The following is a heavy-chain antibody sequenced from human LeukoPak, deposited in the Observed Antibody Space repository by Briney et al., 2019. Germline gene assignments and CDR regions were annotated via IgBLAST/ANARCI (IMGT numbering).Heavy chain of an antibody. CDR2: IYWDDDN. Sequence: SGPTLVKPTQTLTLTCSFSGFSLSTSGVGVGWIRQPPGKALEWLALIYWDDDNRYSPSLKSRLTITKDTSKNQVVLTMTNMGPVDTATYYCAHRAFPWSSFDFWGQGTVVTVSS. V-gene: IGHV2-5*02. CDR1: GFSLSTSGVG. J-gene: IGHJ4*02. CDR3: AHRAFPWSSFDF. D-gene: IGHD2-8*02.